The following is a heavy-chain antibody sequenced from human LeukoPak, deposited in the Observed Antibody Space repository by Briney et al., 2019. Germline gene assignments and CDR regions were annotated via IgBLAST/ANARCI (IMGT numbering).Heavy chain of an antibody. CDR2: IIPILGIA. V-gene: IGHV1-69*04. J-gene: IGHJ6*02. Sequence: GASVKVSCKASGGTFSSYAISWVRQAPGQGLEWMGRIIPILGIANYAQKFQGRVTITADKSTSTAYMELSSLRSEDTAVYYCARTDLGYCSSTSCYSYSYYYGMDVWGQGTTVTVSS. CDR3: ARTDLGYCSSTSCYSYSYYYGMDV. CDR1: GGTFSSYA. D-gene: IGHD2-2*02.